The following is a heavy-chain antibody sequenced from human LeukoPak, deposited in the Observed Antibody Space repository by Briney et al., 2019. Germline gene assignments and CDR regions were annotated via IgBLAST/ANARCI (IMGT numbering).Heavy chain of an antibody. CDR2: MNPHSGDT. CDR1: GYTFTSFD. V-gene: IGHV1-8*01. Sequence: ASVKVSCKASGYTFTSFDINWVRQTTGQGPEWMGGMNPHSGDTGYVEKFQGRVTVTRDTSISTAYMELSSLRSEDTAVYYCARGARLPYSSISDYWGQGTLVTVSS. CDR3: ARGARLPYSSISDY. J-gene: IGHJ4*02. D-gene: IGHD2-2*01.